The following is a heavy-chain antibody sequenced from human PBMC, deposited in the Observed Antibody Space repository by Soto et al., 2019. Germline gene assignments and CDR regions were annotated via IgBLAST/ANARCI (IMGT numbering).Heavy chain of an antibody. Sequence: SEPLSLTWTVFEGSIISLYGSWIRQPPGKGLEWIGYIYYSGSTNYNPSLKGRVTISVDTSKNQFSLKLSSVTAADTAVYYCARRPEYSSSSLDYYYYYMDVWGKGTTVTVSS. CDR2: IYYSGST. CDR3: ARRPEYSSSSLDYYYYYMDV. CDR1: EGSIISLY. J-gene: IGHJ6*03. V-gene: IGHV4-59*08. D-gene: IGHD6-6*01.